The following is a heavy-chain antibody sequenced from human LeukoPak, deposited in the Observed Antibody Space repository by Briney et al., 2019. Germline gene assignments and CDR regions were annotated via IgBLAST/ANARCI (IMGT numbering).Heavy chain of an antibody. V-gene: IGHV4-59*12. CDR2: IYYSGST. D-gene: IGHD3-22*01. J-gene: IGHJ4*02. Sequence: SETLSLTCTVSGGSISSYYWSWIRQPPGKGLEWIGYIYYSGSTNYNPSLKSRVTISVDTSKNQFSLKLSSVTAADTAVYYCARGRGGYYLPGVIDFDYWGQGTLVTVSS. CDR3: ARGRGGYYLPGVIDFDY. CDR1: GGSISSYY.